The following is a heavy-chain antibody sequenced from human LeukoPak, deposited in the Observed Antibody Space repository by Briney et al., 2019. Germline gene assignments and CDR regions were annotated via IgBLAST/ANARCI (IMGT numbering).Heavy chain of an antibody. CDR3: ARAARVGATKFVGWFDP. J-gene: IGHJ5*02. D-gene: IGHD1-26*01. V-gene: IGHV4-38-2*02. Sequence: PSETLSLTCSVTDYSINSGYYWGWIRQPPGKGLEWIGSIYHSGSTYYNPSLKSRVTISVDTSKNQFSLKLSSVTAADTAVYYCARAARVGATKFVGWFDPWGQGTLVTVSS. CDR2: IYHSGST. CDR1: DYSINSGYY.